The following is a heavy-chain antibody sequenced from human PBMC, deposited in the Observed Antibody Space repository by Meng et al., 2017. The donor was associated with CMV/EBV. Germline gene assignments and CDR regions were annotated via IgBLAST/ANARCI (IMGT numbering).Heavy chain of an antibody. CDR2: INSDGSST. CDR3: ARVVSYYDSSGYYDY. Sequence: EVQLVESGGGLVQPGXSLRLPVAASGFTFSSYWMHWVRQAPGKGLVWVSRINSDGSSTSYADSVKGRFTISRDNAKNTLYLQMNSLRAEDTAVYYCARVVSYYDSSGYYDYWGQGTLVTVSS. V-gene: IGHV3-74*01. CDR1: GFTFSSYW. J-gene: IGHJ4*02. D-gene: IGHD3-22*01.